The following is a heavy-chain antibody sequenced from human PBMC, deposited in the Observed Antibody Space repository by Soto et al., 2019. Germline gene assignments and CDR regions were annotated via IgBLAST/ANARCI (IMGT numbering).Heavy chain of an antibody. V-gene: IGHV4-59*11. D-gene: IGHD6-19*01. CDR2: IFYSGRT. CDR1: GGSISGHY. CDR3: ARVGSSGWSPDY. Sequence: PSETLSLTCTVSGGSISGHYWIWIRQSPGKGLEWIGHIFYSGRTNYNPSLKSRVTLSADTSKNQFSLRLSSVTAADTAVYYCARVGSSGWSPDYWGQGILVTVSS. J-gene: IGHJ4*02.